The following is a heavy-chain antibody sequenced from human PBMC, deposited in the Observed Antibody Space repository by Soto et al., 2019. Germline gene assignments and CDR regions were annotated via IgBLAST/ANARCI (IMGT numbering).Heavy chain of an antibody. CDR3: SRDLRVYCRGGRCSDFDS. CDR1: GYTFDTYG. CDR2: ISTYNGNT. V-gene: IGHV1-18*01. Sequence: QVQLVQSGAEVKKPGASVKVSCKASGYTFDTYGISWVRQAHGQGLEWMGWISTYNGNTNYAQKVQGRVTMTTDTSTNTAYMELRSLRSDDTAVYYCSRDLRVYCRGGRCSDFDSWGQGTLVTVSS. J-gene: IGHJ4*02. D-gene: IGHD2-15*01.